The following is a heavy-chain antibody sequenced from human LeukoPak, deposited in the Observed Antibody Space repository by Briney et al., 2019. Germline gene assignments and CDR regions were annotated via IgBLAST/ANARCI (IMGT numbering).Heavy chain of an antibody. D-gene: IGHD5-24*01. CDR1: GGSISSYY. Sequence: SETLSPTCTVSGGSISSYYWSWIRQPPGKGLEWIGYIYYSGSTNYNPSLKSRVTISVDTSKNQFSLKLSSVTAADTAVYYCARDRGRDGLNWGQGTLVTVSS. J-gene: IGHJ4*02. CDR2: IYYSGST. V-gene: IGHV4-59*01. CDR3: ARDRGRDGLN.